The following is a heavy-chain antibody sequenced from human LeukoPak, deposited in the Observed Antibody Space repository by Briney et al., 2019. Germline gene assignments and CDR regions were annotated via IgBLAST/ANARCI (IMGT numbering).Heavy chain of an antibody. D-gene: IGHD4/OR15-4a*01. CDR2: IIPIFGTA. CDR3: ARVYGETGAFYI. Sequence: SVKVPCKASGGTFISYAISWVRQAPGQGVEWMGGIIPIFGTANNAQKFQGRGTITADEATSTAYMELCSLRSEDTAVYYCARVYGETGAFYIWVQGTMVTVSS. CDR1: GGTFISYA. V-gene: IGHV1-69*13. J-gene: IGHJ3*02.